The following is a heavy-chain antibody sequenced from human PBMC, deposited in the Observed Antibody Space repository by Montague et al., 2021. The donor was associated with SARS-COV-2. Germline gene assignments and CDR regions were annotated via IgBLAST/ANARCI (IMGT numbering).Heavy chain of an antibody. D-gene: IGHD3-10*01. V-gene: IGHV4-31*03. CDR3: ATASGSGSLGCHY. CDR2: IYYSGTI. CDR1: GASISTGAYY. J-gene: IGHJ4*02. Sequence: TLSLTCTVSGASISTGAYYWSWIRQHPEKGLEWIGCIYYSGTIYYNPSLKSRVTISLDTSNNHSSLKLSSVTAADTAVYYCATASGSGSLGCHYWGQGTLVLVSS.